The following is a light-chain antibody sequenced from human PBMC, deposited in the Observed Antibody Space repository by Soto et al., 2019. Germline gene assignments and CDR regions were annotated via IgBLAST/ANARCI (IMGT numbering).Light chain of an antibody. V-gene: IGLV2-8*01. J-gene: IGLJ1*01. CDR2: EVS. CDR1: SSDVGYYNY. CDR3: TSYAGTDVHYV. Sequence: QSVLTQPPSASGSPGQSVTISCTGTSSDVGYYNYVSWYQQYPGKAPKLLIYEVSKRPSGVPDRFSGSKSGNTASLTVSGLQAADEADDYYTSYAGTDVHYVFGTGTKLTVL.